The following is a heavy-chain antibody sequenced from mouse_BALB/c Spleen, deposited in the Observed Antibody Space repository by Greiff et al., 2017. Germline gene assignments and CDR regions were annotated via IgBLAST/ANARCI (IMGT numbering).Heavy chain of an antibody. CDR3: ARTGAYGNYAFWDFDV. CDR2: ILPGSGST. D-gene: IGHD2-1*01. J-gene: IGHJ1*01. V-gene: IGHV1-9*01. CDR1: GYTFSSYW. Sequence: VKLVESGAELMKPGASVKISCKATGYTFSSYWIEWVKQRPGHGLEWIGEILPGSGSTNYNEKFKGKATFTADTSSNTAYMQLSSLTSEDSAVYYCARTGAYGNYAFWDFDVWGAGTTVTVSS.